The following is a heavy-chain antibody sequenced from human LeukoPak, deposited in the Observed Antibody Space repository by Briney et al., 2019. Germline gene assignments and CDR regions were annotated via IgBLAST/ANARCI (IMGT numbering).Heavy chain of an antibody. V-gene: IGHV3-9*01. J-gene: IGHJ6*02. Sequence: GGSLRLSCAASGFTFDGYAMHWVRQAPGRGLEWVSGISWNSGSIGYADSVKGRFTISRDNAKNSLYLQMNSLRAEDTALYYCAKDKYSSSSYGMDDWGQGTTVIVSS. CDR1: GFTFDGYA. CDR2: ISWNSGSI. D-gene: IGHD6-6*01. CDR3: AKDKYSSSSYGMDD.